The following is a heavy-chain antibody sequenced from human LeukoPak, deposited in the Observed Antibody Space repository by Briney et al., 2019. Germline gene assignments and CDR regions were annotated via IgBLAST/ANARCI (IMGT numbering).Heavy chain of an antibody. J-gene: IGHJ4*02. CDR3: ARGYDWESDY. CDR2: INPKNGHT. CDR1: GYTFTSYG. Sequence: ASVKVSCKASGYTFTSYGISWVRQAPGQGLEWMGRINPKNGHTNCAQNFQGRVTMTRDTSISTAYMELSRLRSDDTAVYYCARGYDWESDYWGQGTLVTVSS. V-gene: IGHV1-2*06. D-gene: IGHD1-20*01.